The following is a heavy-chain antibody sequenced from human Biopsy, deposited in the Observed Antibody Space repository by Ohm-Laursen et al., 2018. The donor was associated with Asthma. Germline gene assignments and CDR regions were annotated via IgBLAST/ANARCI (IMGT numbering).Heavy chain of an antibody. CDR1: GFTLSRHC. CDR2: INRGGGTK. D-gene: IGHD2-21*02. CDR3: AKVGHGDGDDVGYRDP. Sequence: SLRLSCSATGFTLSRHCIHWVRQAPGKGLEWVSDINRGGGTKDYADSVKGRFTISRNISKNTVYLQMDSLRANDTAVYYCAKVGHGDGDDVGYRDPWGQGTLVTVSS. J-gene: IGHJ5*02. V-gene: IGHV3-23*01.